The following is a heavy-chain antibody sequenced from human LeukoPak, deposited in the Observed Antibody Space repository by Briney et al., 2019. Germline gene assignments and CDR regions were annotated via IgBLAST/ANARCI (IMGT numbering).Heavy chain of an antibody. V-gene: IGHV4-30-2*01. CDR2: IYHSGST. CDR3: ASKNDSSGYLDY. CDR1: GGSISSGGYS. D-gene: IGHD3-22*01. J-gene: IGHJ4*02. Sequence: SQTLSLTCAVSGGSISSGGYSWSWIRQPPGKGLEWIGYIYHSGSTYYNPSLKSRVTISVDRSKNQFSLKLSSVTAADTAVYYCASKNDSSGYLDYWGQGTLVTVSS.